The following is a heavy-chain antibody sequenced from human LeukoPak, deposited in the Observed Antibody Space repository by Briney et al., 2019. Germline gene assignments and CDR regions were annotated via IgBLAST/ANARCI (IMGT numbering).Heavy chain of an antibody. J-gene: IGHJ6*02. V-gene: IGHV1-2*02. D-gene: IGHD3-10*01. CDR2: INPNSGGT. CDR3: ARGTAYYYGSGSRYYYGMDV. Sequence: ASVTVSCTASGYTFTCYYMHWVRQAPGQGLEWMGWINPNSGGTNYAQKFQGRVTMTRDTSISTAYMELSRLRSDDTAVYYCARGTAYYYGSGSRYYYGMDVWGQGTTVTVSS. CDR1: GYTFTCYY.